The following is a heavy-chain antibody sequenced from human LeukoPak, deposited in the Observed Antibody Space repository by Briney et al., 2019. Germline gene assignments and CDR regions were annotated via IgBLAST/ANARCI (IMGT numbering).Heavy chain of an antibody. D-gene: IGHD5-12*01. V-gene: IGHV1-2*02. CDR3: ARGGWLRLRYFDY. CDR1: GYTFTGYY. Sequence: ASVKVSCKASGYTFTGYYMHWVRQAPGQGLEWMGWINPNSGDTNYAQKFQGRVTITRNTSISTAYMELSSLRSEDTAVYYCARGGWLRLRYFDYWGQGTLVTVSS. J-gene: IGHJ4*02. CDR2: INPNSGDT.